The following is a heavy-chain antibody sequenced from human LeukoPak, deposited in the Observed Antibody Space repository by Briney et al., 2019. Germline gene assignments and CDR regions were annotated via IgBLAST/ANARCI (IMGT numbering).Heavy chain of an antibody. Sequence: GGCLTLSCAASGFTFSSYSMNWVRQAPGKGLEWVSYMSSSSRTICYADSVKGRFTSARDNAKNSLYLQMNSLRAEATAIYYCARQSGTMVTTRFDYWGQGTLVTVSS. CDR2: MSSSSRTI. CDR3: ARQSGTMVTTRFDY. V-gene: IGHV3-48*01. D-gene: IGHD4-17*01. CDR1: GFTFSSYS. J-gene: IGHJ4*02.